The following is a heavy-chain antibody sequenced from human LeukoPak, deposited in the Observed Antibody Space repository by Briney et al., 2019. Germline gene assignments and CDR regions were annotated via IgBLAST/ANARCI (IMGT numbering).Heavy chain of an antibody. J-gene: IGHJ4*02. CDR3: ARGAYSSGWFL. V-gene: IGHV3-23*01. Sequence: GGSLRLSCAASGFTFTGHTMTWLRQAPGKGLEWVSIIGGRDDRTYYAGSVQGRFTISRDNSKNILYLQMNSLRAEDTAVYYCARGAYSSGWFLWGQGTLVTVSS. D-gene: IGHD6-19*01. CDR1: GFTFTGHT. CDR2: IGGRDDRT.